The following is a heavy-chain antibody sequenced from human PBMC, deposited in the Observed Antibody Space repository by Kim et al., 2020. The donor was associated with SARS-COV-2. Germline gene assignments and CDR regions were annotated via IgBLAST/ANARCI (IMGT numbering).Heavy chain of an antibody. Sequence: YWVDSVKGPFTVSRDNAKNSLSLQMNSLRAEDTAVYYCARTDFAAAGNYWGQGTLVTVSS. V-gene: IGHV3-7*03. CDR3: ARTDFAAAGNY. D-gene: IGHD6-13*01. J-gene: IGHJ4*02.